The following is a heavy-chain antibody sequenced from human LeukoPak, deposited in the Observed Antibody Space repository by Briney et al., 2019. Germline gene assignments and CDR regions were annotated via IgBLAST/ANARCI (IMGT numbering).Heavy chain of an antibody. CDR1: GFTVSSNY. V-gene: IGHV3-53*01. D-gene: IGHD3-10*01. CDR2: IYSGGST. Sequence: GGSLRLSCAASGFTVSSNYMSWVRQAPGEGLEWVSVIYSGGSTYYADSVKGRFTISRDNSKNTLYLQMNSLRAEDTAVYYCARDLITMVRGVKYYYYGMDVWGKGTTVTVSP. CDR3: ARDLITMVRGVKYYYYGMDV. J-gene: IGHJ6*04.